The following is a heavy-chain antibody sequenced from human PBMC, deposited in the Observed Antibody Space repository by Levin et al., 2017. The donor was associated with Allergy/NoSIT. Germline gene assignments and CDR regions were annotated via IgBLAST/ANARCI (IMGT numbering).Heavy chain of an antibody. Sequence: SETLSLTCTVSGGSVNSVRYSWTWIRQPPGRGLEWIGYIFSRGSTTYTPSLRSRVTISVDTSKNQFSLRLRSVTAADTAVYYCARGPLSSTSEKAAFDRWGQGTMVSISS. V-gene: IGHV4-61*01. D-gene: IGHD2-2*01. CDR2: IFSRGST. J-gene: IGHJ3*02. CDR3: ARGPLSSTSEKAAFDR. CDR1: GGSVNSVRYS.